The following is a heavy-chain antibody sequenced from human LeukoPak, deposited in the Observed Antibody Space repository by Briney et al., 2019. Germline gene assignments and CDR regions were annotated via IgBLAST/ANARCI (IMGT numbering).Heavy chain of an antibody. Sequence: GGSLRLSCAASGFTFSRSAMTWVPQGPGRGREFVASIIYSGGAPYYADPVKSRFTISKDKSKNTLYLQMNSLRDEDTALYDCAKDGLYYDGSEHVYYFDSWGQGTLVTVSS. CDR2: IIYSGGAP. V-gene: IGHV3-23*01. CDR3: AKDGLYYDGSEHVYYFDS. D-gene: IGHD3-22*01. CDR1: GFTFSRSA. J-gene: IGHJ4*02.